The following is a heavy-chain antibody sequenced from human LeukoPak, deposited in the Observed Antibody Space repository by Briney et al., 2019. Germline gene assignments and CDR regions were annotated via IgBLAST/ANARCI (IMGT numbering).Heavy chain of an antibody. Sequence: GASVKVSCKASGYTFTSYYMHWVRQAPGQGLEWMGIINPSGGSTSYAQKFQGSVTMTRDMSTSTVYMELSSLRSEDTAVYYCARGIVVVPAAMESWFDPWGQGTLVTVSS. CDR2: INPSGGST. CDR3: ARGIVVVPAAMESWFDP. V-gene: IGHV1-46*01. D-gene: IGHD2-2*01. J-gene: IGHJ5*02. CDR1: GYTFTSYY.